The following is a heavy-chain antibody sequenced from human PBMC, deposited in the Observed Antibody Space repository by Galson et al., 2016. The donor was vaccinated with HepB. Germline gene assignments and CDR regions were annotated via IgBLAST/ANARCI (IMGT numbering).Heavy chain of an antibody. D-gene: IGHD6-19*01. CDR2: IRRKAFGGTT. CDR1: GFTFSNYA. V-gene: IGHV3-49*04. CDR3: VRGRIAVAGTGGYYFDH. J-gene: IGHJ4*02. Sequence: SLRLSCAASGFTFSNYAMSWARQAPGKGLEWLGCIRRKAFGGTTQYAASVEGRFTIPRDDSKTTALLQMNSLKTEDTAVYYCVRGRIAVAGTGGYYFDHWGQGTLVPVSS.